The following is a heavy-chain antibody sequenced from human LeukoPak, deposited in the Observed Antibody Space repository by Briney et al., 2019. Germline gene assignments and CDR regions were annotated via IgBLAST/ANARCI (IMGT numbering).Heavy chain of an antibody. V-gene: IGHV3-7*01. CDR2: IKQDGSEK. CDR1: GFTFSSYW. D-gene: IGHD2-21*02. Sequence: GGSLRLSCAASGFTFSSYWMSWVRQAPGKGLEWVANIKQDGSEKYYVDSVKGQFTISRDNAKNSLYLQMNSLRAEDTAVYYCARDRRDVVATAIVYWGQGTLVTVSS. J-gene: IGHJ4*02. CDR3: ARDRRDVVATAIVY.